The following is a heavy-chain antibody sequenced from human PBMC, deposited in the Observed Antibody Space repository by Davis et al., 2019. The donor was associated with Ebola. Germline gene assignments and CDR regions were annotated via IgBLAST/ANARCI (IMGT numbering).Heavy chain of an antibody. V-gene: IGHV1-69*06. Sequence: AASVKVSCKASDYTFTNYGVSWVRQAPGQGLEWMGGIIPIFGTANYAQKFQGRVTITADKSTSTAYMELSSLRSEDTAVYYCARGEAVAAPSGGDWGQGTLVTVSS. D-gene: IGHD6-19*01. CDR2: IIPIFGTA. CDR1: DYTFTNYG. CDR3: ARGEAVAAPSGGD. J-gene: IGHJ4*02.